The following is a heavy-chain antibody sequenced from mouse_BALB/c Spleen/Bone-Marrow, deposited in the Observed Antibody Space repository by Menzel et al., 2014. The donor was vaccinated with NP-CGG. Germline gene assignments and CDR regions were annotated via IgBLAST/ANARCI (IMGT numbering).Heavy chain of an antibody. V-gene: IGHV2-6-2*01. CDR1: GFSLTSYG. Sequence: QVQLKESGPDLVAPSKSLSLTCTVSGFSLTSYGLHWVRQPPGKGLEWLGVIWSDGSTTYNSALKSRLSISKDNSKRQVLLKMNSLQTDDTAMYYCARSGTDYAMDYWGQGTSVTVSS. CDR3: ARSGTDYAMDY. J-gene: IGHJ4*01. CDR2: IWSDGST. D-gene: IGHD4-1*01.